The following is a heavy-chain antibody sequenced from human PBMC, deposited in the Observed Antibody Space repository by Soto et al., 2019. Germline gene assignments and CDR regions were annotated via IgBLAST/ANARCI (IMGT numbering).Heavy chain of an antibody. J-gene: IGHJ3*02. Sequence: QVQLLQSGAEVRKPGASVRVSCEASGYTLSDYFMQWVRQAPGQGLEWMGWINPNTGDTHYAQKFQGRVNMTRDTSINTAYMELNRLTSEDTAVYFRTREGGCIGTGGTGTDAFDIWGQGTKVTVSS. V-gene: IGHV1-2*02. D-gene: IGHD6-13*01. CDR2: INPNTGDT. CDR3: TREGGCIGTGGTGTDAFDI. CDR1: GYTLSDYF.